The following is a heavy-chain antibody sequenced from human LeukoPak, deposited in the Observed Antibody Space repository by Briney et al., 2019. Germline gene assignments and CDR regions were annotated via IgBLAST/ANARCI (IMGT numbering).Heavy chain of an antibody. D-gene: IGHD5-18*01. CDR2: IYYTGST. CDR3: AGQGQHNYGYPFVDY. J-gene: IGHJ4*02. V-gene: IGHV4-39*01. Sequence: SETLSLTCTVSGGSIGSSNYYWGWIRQPPGKELEWIGSIYYTGSTYYNPSLKSRVTISVDTSKNQFSLKLSSVTAADTAVYFCAGQGQHNYGYPFVDYWGQGTLVTVSS. CDR1: GGSIGSSNYY.